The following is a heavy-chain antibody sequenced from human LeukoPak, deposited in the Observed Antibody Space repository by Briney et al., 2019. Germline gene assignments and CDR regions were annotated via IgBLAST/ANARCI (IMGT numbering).Heavy chain of an antibody. CDR3: ARSVTDLYDILTGSRQVPFTFDY. D-gene: IGHD3-9*01. CDR2: ILYDVSNK. V-gene: IGHV3-30*02. J-gene: IGHJ4*02. CDR1: AFTFTSYC. Sequence: QTGRSLRLACVASAFTFTSYCMHWVRQAEGKGLEWVAFILYDVSNKYYADSVKGRFTISRDNSKNTLYLQMNSLRAEDTAVYYCARSVTDLYDILTGSRQVPFTFDYWGQGTMVTVSS.